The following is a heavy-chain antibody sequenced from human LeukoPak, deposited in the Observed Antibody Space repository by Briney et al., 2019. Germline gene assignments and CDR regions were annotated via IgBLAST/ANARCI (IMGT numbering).Heavy chain of an antibody. D-gene: IGHD3/OR15-3a*01. V-gene: IGHV3-53*01. Sequence: GGSLRLSCAASVFTVSSNYMSWVRQAPGQGLEWVSVIYSGGSTYYADSVKGRFAISRDNAKNSLYLQMNSLRAEDTAVYYCARRRDFIDYWGQGTLVTVSS. CDR1: VFTVSSNY. CDR3: ARRRDFIDY. J-gene: IGHJ4*02. CDR2: IYSGGST.